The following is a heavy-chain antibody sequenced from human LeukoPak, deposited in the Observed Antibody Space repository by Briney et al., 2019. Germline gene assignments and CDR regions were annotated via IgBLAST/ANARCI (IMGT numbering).Heavy chain of an antibody. CDR1: GGSFSGYY. V-gene: IGHV4-34*01. D-gene: IGHD2-2*01. Sequence: SETLSLTCAVYGGSFSGYYWSWIRQPPGKGLEWIGEINHSGSTNYNPSLKSRVTISVDTSKNQFSLKLSSVTAADTAVYYCARASIVVPAAAFDYWGQGTLSPSPQ. CDR3: ARASIVVPAAAFDY. J-gene: IGHJ4*02. CDR2: INHSGST.